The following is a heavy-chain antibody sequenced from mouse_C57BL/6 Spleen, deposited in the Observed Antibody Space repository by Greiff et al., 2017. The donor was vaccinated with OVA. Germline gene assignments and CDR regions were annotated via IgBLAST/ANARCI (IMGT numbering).Heavy chain of an antibody. CDR3: ARLNYWYFDV. V-gene: IGHV5-17*01. J-gene: IGHJ1*03. CDR2: ISSGSSTI. CDR1: GFTFSDYG. Sequence: EVKLMESGGGLVKPGGSLKLSCAASGFTFSDYGMHWVRQAPEKGLEWVAYISSGSSTIYYADTVKGRFTISRDNAKNTLFLQMTSLRSEDTAMYYCARLNYWYFDVWGTGTTVTVSS.